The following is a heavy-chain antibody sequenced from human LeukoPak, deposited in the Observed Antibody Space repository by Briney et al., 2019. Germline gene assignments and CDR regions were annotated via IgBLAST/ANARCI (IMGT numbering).Heavy chain of an antibody. J-gene: IGHJ4*02. D-gene: IGHD1-14*01. CDR2: ISYDGSHK. CDR1: GITFRSYG. Sequence: GGSLRLSCAASGITFRSYGMHWVRQAPGKGLEWEAVISYDGSHKYYADSMTGRFTISRDNSKNTLYLEINSLRAEDTAVYYCAREAWDLTGRAPVIWGQGTLVTVSS. CDR3: AREAWDLTGRAPVI. V-gene: IGHV3-30*03.